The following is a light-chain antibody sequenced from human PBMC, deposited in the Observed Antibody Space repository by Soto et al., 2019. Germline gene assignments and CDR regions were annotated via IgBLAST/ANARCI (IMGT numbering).Light chain of an antibody. V-gene: IGLV2-14*01. CDR3: SSYTTSSTWV. Sequence: QSALTQPASVSGSPGQSITISCAGTSSDVGSYNYVSWYQHHPGKAPKLMIFEVSNRPSGVSNRFSASKSDNTASLTISGLQADDEADYYCSSYTTSSTWVFGGGTKLTVL. CDR1: SSDVGSYNY. J-gene: IGLJ3*02. CDR2: EVS.